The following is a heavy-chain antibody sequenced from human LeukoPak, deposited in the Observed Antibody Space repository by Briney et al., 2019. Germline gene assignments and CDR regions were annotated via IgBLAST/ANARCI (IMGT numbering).Heavy chain of an antibody. CDR1: GGSFSGYY. D-gene: IGHD6-6*01. CDR2: IYYSGSI. J-gene: IGHJ3*02. Sequence: SETLSLTCAVYGGSFSGYYWSWIRQPPGKGLEWIGYIYYSGSIYYNPSLKSRVTMSVDTSKNQFSLKLSSVTAVDTAVYYCARIPLGDSSSSPLGAFDIWGQGTMVTVSS. CDR3: ARIPLGDSSSSPLGAFDI. V-gene: IGHV4-34*10.